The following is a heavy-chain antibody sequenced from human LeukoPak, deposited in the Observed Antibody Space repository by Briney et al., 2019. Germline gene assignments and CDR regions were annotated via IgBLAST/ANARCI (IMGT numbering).Heavy chain of an antibody. CDR1: GYTFTSYG. CDR2: ISAYNGNT. Sequence: ASVKVSCKASGYTFTSYGISWVRQAPGQGLEWMGWISAYNGNTNYAQKLQGRVTMTTDTSTSTAYMELRSLRSDDTAVYYCARDQAPHDYSRNYYYYMDVWGKGTTVTVSS. V-gene: IGHV1-18*01. J-gene: IGHJ6*03. D-gene: IGHD4-11*01. CDR3: ARDQAPHDYSRNYYYYMDV.